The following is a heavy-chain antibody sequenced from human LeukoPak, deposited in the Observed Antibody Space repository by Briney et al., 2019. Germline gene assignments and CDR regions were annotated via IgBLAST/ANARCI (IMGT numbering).Heavy chain of an antibody. J-gene: IGHJ5*02. CDR3: ARVDEALNWFDP. CDR2: INHSGST. Sequence: PSETLSLTCAVYGGSFSGYYWSWIRQPPGKGLEWIGEINHSGSTNYNPSLKSRVTISVDTSRNQFSLKLSSVTAADTAVYYCARVDEALNWFDPWGQGTLVTVSS. CDR1: GGSFSGYY. V-gene: IGHV4-34*01.